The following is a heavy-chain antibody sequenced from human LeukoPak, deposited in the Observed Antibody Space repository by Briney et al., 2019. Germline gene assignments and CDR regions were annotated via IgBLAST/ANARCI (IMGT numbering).Heavy chain of an antibody. V-gene: IGHV1-46*01. CDR3: ARDGLGYSSSYWFDP. CDR1: GYTFTSYY. Sequence: ASVKVSCKASGYTFTSYYMHWVRQAPGQGLEWMGIINPSGGSTSYAQKFQGRVTMTRDMSTSTVCMELSSLRSEDTAVYYCARDGLGYSSSYWFDPWGQGTLVTVSS. J-gene: IGHJ5*02. D-gene: IGHD6-6*01. CDR2: INPSGGST.